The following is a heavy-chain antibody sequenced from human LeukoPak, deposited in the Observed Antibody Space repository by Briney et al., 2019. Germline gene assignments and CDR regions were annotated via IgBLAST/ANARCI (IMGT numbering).Heavy chain of an antibody. CDR2: INHSGST. V-gene: IGHV4-34*01. D-gene: IGHD2-2*01. CDR3: ARQTMLVGYANGLGFNY. J-gene: IGHJ4*02. CDR1: GGSFSGYY. Sequence: PSETLSLTCAVYGGSFSGYYWSWIRQPPGKGLEWIGEINHSGSTNYNPSLKSRVTVSVDTSKNQFSLKLSSVTAADTAVYYCARQTMLVGYANGLGFNYWGEGTLVTVSS.